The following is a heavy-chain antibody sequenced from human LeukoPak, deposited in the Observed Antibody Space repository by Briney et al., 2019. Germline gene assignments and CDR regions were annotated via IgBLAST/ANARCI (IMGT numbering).Heavy chain of an antibody. CDR2: LYDSGSS. Sequence: SETLSLTCAVSGYSISSGYYWGWIRPPPGKGLEWIGSLYDSGSSYYNPSLKSRVTISVDTSKNQFSLKLSSVTAADTAVHYCAARGDSYYYGSGSYLKPYYYYYIDVWGKGTTVTVSS. J-gene: IGHJ6*03. CDR1: GYSISSGYY. CDR3: AARGDSYYYGSGSYLKPYYYYYIDV. D-gene: IGHD3-10*01. V-gene: IGHV4-38-2*01.